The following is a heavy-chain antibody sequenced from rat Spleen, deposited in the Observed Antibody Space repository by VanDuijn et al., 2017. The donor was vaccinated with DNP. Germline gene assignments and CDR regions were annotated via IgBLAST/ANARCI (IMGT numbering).Heavy chain of an antibody. D-gene: IGHD1-10*01. CDR3: TKANNNWDWYFDF. Sequence: EVQLVESGGGLVQPGGSLKLSCTASGFTFSDYGMAWVLQAPTKGLEWVASISYDGYSTYYRDSVKGRFTISRDNAKSTLDLQMESLRSEDTATYYCTKANNNWDWYFDFWGPGTMVTVSS. V-gene: IGHV5-20*01. J-gene: IGHJ1*01. CDR1: GFTFSDYG. CDR2: ISYDGYST.